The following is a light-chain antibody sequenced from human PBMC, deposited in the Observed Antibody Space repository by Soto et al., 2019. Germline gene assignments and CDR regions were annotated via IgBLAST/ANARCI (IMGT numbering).Light chain of an antibody. CDR1: SSDVGSYDF. Sequence: QSALTQPASVSGSPGQSITMSCTGTSSDVGSYDFVSWYQQHPGKAPKLLIYEVSNRPSGVSARFSGSKSDNTASLTISGLQAADEADYFCSSYSSSTVRYVFGSRTKLTVL. V-gene: IGLV2-14*01. CDR3: SSYSSSTVRYV. J-gene: IGLJ1*01. CDR2: EVS.